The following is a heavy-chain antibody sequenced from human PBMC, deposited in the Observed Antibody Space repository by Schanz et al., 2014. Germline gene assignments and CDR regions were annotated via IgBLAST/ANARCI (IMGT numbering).Heavy chain of an antibody. CDR1: GFTFSSYS. D-gene: IGHD6-13*01. V-gene: IGHV3-48*01. Sequence: EVHLVESGGGLEQPGGSLRLSCAASGFTFSSYSINWVRQAPGKGLEWVSYISSSSSTRYYADSVKGRFTISRDNAKNSLFLQMNSLRVEDTAVYFCVSQTGSPNYWGQGTLVTVSS. CDR3: VSQTGSPNY. J-gene: IGHJ4*02. CDR2: ISSSSSTR.